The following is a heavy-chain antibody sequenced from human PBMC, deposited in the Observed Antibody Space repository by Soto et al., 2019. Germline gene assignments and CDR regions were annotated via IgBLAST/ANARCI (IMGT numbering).Heavy chain of an antibody. Sequence: PGGSLRLSCAASGFTFSSYAMSWVRQAPGKGLEWVSAISGSGGSTYYADSVKGRFTISRDNSKNTLYLQMNSLRAEDTAVYYCAKVPAEGYCSGGSCAGDYWGQGTLVTVSS. J-gene: IGHJ4*02. CDR3: AKVPAEGYCSGGSCAGDY. CDR2: ISGSGGST. D-gene: IGHD2-15*01. V-gene: IGHV3-23*01. CDR1: GFTFSSYA.